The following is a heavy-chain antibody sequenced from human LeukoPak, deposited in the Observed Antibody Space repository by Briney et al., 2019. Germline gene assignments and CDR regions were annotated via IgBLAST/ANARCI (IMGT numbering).Heavy chain of an antibody. J-gene: IGHJ4*02. CDR3: AKAQDVGATVYYFDY. V-gene: IGHV3-11*01. CDR1: GFTFRDYY. D-gene: IGHD1-26*01. CDR2: ISNNGDTI. Sequence: GGPLRLSCAASGFTFRDYYMHWVRQAPGKGLEWISYISNNGDTIYYADSVKGRFTISRDNAKNSLFLQMNSLSAEDTAVYYCAKAQDVGATVYYFDYWGQGTLVTVSS.